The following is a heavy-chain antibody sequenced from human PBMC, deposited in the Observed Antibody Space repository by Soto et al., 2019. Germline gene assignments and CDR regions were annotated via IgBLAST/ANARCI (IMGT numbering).Heavy chain of an antibody. V-gene: IGHV1-8*01. CDR2: MNPNSGNT. CDR3: ARGARLYYDFWSGYLR. J-gene: IGHJ4*02. D-gene: IGHD3-3*01. CDR1: GDTFTSYD. Sequence: ASVKVSCKASGDTFTSYDINWVRQATGQGLEWMGWMNPNSGNTGYAQKFQGRVTMTRNTSISTAYMELSSLRSEDTAVYYCARGARLYYDFWSGYLRWGQGTLVTVSS.